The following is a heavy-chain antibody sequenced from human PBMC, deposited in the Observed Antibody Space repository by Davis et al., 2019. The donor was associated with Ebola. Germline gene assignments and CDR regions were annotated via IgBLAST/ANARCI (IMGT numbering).Heavy chain of an antibody. D-gene: IGHD6-13*01. Sequence: GESLKISCAASGFTVSSNYMSWVRQAPGKGLEWVSVIYSGGSTYYADSVKGRFTISRDNSKNTLYLQMNSLRAADTAVYYCARHVSGFLSSRGDYFDYWGQGTLVTVSS. CDR2: IYSGGST. CDR3: ARHVSGFLSSRGDYFDY. J-gene: IGHJ4*02. CDR1: GFTVSSNY. V-gene: IGHV3-53*01.